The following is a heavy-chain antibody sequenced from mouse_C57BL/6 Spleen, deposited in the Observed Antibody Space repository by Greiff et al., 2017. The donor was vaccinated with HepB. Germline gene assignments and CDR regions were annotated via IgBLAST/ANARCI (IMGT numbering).Heavy chain of an antibody. CDR1: GFSLTSYG. CDR2: IWSGGST. V-gene: IGHV2-2*01. Sequence: VQVVESGPGLVQPSQSLSITCTVSGFSLTSYGVHWVRQSPGKGLEWLGVIWSGGSTDYNAAFISRLSISKDNSKSQVFFKMNSLQADDTAIYYCARNRGDWDDYAMDYWGQGTSVTVSS. J-gene: IGHJ4*01. CDR3: ARNRGDWDDYAMDY. D-gene: IGHD4-1*01.